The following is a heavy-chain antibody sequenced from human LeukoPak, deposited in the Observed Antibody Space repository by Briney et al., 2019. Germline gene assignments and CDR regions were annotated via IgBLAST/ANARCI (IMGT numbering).Heavy chain of an antibody. V-gene: IGHV5-51*01. CDR2: IYPGDSDT. D-gene: IGHD1-1*01. CDR1: GYSFTNYW. J-gene: IGHJ4*02. CDR3: ARQGNWNDDLYYFDY. Sequence: GESLKISCKGSGYSFTNYWIGWVRQMPGKGLEWMGIIYPGDSDTRYRPSFQGQVTISADKSITTAYLQWNSLKASDTAMYYCARQGNWNDDLYYFDYWGQGTLVTVSS.